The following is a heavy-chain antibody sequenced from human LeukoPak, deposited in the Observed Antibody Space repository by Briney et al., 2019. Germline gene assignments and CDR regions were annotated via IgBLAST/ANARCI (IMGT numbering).Heavy chain of an antibody. CDR2: ISSSGAST. V-gene: IGHV3-23*01. D-gene: IGHD6-19*01. CDR3: AKDRGSSSPMRYYFDY. J-gene: IGHJ4*02. Sequence: QPGGSLRLSCAASGLTFSSYAMTWVRQAPGKGLEWVSSISSSGASTYHADSVKGRFTISRDNSKNTLYPQMNSLTAEDTAIYYCAKDRGSSSPMRYYFDYWGQGTLVTVSS. CDR1: GLTFSSYA.